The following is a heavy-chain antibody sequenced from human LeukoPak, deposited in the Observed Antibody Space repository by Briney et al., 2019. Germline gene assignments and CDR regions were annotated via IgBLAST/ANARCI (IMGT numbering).Heavy chain of an antibody. CDR1: GFTFSSCA. D-gene: IGHD3-10*01. Sequence: GRSLRLSCAASGFTFSSCAMSWVRQAPGKGLEWVSAISGSGGSTYYADSVKGRFTISRDNSKNTLYLQMNSLRAEDTAVYYCAKDSATMVRGVLDYWGQGTLVTVSS. CDR3: AKDSATMVRGVLDY. J-gene: IGHJ4*02. CDR2: ISGSGGST. V-gene: IGHV3-23*01.